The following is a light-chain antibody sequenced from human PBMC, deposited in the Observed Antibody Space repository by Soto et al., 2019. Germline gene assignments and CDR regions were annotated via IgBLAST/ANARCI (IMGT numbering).Light chain of an antibody. CDR3: GSWDSSLSAYV. CDR2: DDD. Sequence: QSVLTQPPSVSGAPGQRVTISCSGSSSNIGGNSVSWYQQLPGTAPKLLIYDDDKRPSGIPDRFSGSKSGTSATLGITGFQTGDEADHYCGSWDSSLSAYVFGTGTKLTVL. V-gene: IGLV1-51*01. J-gene: IGLJ1*01. CDR1: SSNIGGNS.